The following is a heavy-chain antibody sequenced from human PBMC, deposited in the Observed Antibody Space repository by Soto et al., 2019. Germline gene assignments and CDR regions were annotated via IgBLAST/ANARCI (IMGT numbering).Heavy chain of an antibody. Sequence: QVQLVQSGAEVKEPGASVKLSCKSSGYIFSNYNINWVRQATGQGLEWMGSVNPNSGNTLYAQKFQGRVTMTRSTSISTAYMELSSLTFDDTAVYYCARAHDSGDVDYWGQGTLVTVSS. J-gene: IGHJ4*02. D-gene: IGHD4-17*01. CDR3: ARAHDSGDVDY. V-gene: IGHV1-8*01. CDR2: VNPNSGNT. CDR1: GYIFSNYN.